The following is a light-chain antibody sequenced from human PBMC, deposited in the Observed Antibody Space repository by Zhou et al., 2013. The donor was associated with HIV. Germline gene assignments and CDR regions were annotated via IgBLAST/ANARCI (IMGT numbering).Light chain of an antibody. J-gene: IGKJ4*01. CDR3: QQANSFPLS. CDR1: EDIKSW. V-gene: IGKV1-12*01. Sequence: DVQLTQSPPLVSASVGDRVTITCRASEDIKSWLAWYQQKPGRAPKLLINRASSLHDGVPSRFSGTASGRDFTLTITGVQFEDFATYSCQQANSFPLSFGGGTKVEI. CDR2: RAS.